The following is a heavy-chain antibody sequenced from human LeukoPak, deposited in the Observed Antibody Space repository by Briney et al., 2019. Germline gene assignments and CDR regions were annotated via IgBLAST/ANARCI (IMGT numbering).Heavy chain of an antibody. CDR1: GYSFTSYW. V-gene: IGHV5-51*01. Sequence: GESLKISCKDSGYSFTSYWIGWVRQMPGKGLEWMGIIYPGDSDTRYSPSFQGQVTISADKSINTAYLQWSSLKASDTAMYYCARLDGSGSYLSDNWFDPWGQGTLVTVSS. CDR3: ARLDGSGSYLSDNWFDP. CDR2: IYPGDSDT. D-gene: IGHD3-10*01. J-gene: IGHJ5*02.